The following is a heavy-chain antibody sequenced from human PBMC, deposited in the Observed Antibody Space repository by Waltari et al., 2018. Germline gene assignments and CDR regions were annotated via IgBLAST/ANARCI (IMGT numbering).Heavy chain of an antibody. D-gene: IGHD3-10*01. Sequence: QVQLQQWGAGLLKPSETLSLTCAVYGGYFSGYYWSWITRPPGKGLGWIGEINESGSTNYNPSLKSRVTISVDTSKNQFYLKLSSVTAADTAVYYCARKITMVRGGYNWFDPWGQGTLVTVSS. J-gene: IGHJ5*02. CDR1: GGYFSGYY. CDR2: INESGST. V-gene: IGHV4-34*01. CDR3: ARKITMVRGGYNWFDP.